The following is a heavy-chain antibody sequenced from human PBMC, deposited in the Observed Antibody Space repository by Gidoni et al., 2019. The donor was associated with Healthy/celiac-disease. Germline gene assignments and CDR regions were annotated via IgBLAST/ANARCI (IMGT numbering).Heavy chain of an antibody. V-gene: IGHV3-64D*06. CDR1: GFTFLSYA. D-gene: IGHD6-25*01. J-gene: IGHJ4*02. CDR3: VKGRGLQSGWLSFDY. Sequence: EVQLVESGGGLVQPGGSLRLSCSASGFTFLSYAMHLVRQAPGKGLEYVSAISSNGGSTYYADSVKGRFTISRDNSKNTLYLQMSSLRAEDTAVYYCVKGRGLQSGWLSFDYWGQGTLVTVSS. CDR2: ISSNGGST.